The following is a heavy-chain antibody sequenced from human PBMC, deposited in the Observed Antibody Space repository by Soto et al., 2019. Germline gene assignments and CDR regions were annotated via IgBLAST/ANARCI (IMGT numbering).Heavy chain of an antibody. CDR1: GYNFPTYW. D-gene: IGHD4-17*01. V-gene: IGHV5-51*03. J-gene: IGHJ4*01. CDR3: VATYGDYLDY. Sequence: GESLPISWEVSGYNFPTYWIGWVRQMPGKGLEWMAIIYPDDSDSRYSPSFQGQVTISADKSISTAYLQWSSLKASDTAIYYCVATYGDYLDYWGHGTLVTVAS. CDR2: IYPDDSDS.